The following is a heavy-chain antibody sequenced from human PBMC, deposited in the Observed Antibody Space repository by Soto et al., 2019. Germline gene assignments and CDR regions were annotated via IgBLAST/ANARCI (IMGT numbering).Heavy chain of an antibody. J-gene: IGHJ6*02. D-gene: IGHD4-17*01. Sequence: PSETLSLTCTVSGGSISSYYWSWIRQPPGKGLEWIGYIYYSGSTNYNPSLKSRVTISVDTSKNQFSLKLSSVTAADTAVYYCARVGYGDYAYYYYGMDVWGQGTTVTVS. V-gene: IGHV4-59*01. CDR3: ARVGYGDYAYYYYGMDV. CDR2: IYYSGST. CDR1: GGSISSYY.